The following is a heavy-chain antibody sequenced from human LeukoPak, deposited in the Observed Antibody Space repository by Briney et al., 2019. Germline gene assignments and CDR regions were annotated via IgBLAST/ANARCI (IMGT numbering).Heavy chain of an antibody. CDR1: GFTFSSYE. Sequence: GGSLILSCAASGFTFSSYEMNWVRQAPGKGLEWVSYISSSGSTIYYADSVKGRFTISRDNAKNSLYLQMNSLRAEDTAVYYCALYFDWLWGGNLDYWGQGTLVTVSS. J-gene: IGHJ4*02. D-gene: IGHD3-9*01. CDR2: ISSSGSTI. V-gene: IGHV3-48*03. CDR3: ALYFDWLWGGNLDY.